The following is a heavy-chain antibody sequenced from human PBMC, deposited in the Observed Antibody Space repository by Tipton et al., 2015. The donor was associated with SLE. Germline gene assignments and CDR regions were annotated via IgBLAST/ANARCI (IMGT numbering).Heavy chain of an antibody. Sequence: SLRLSCAASGFSFSSYTFNWVRQAPGKGLEWLSTASSVGETTYSADSVRGRFTISRDTSKNTLYLHMSSLRVEDTAVYYCAKDTSTRDYFDFWGRGTLVTVSS. CDR2: ASSVGETT. J-gene: IGHJ2*01. D-gene: IGHD3-10*01. V-gene: IGHV3-23*01. CDR1: GFSFSSYT. CDR3: AKDTSTRDYFDF.